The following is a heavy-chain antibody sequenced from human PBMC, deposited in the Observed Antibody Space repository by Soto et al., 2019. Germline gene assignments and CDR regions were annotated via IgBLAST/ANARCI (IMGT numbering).Heavy chain of an antibody. CDR1: GFTFSSYS. J-gene: IGHJ6*02. CDR2: ISSSTSYI. CDR3: ARDQAVVVPAARNYGMDV. D-gene: IGHD2-2*01. V-gene: IGHV3-21*01. Sequence: GSLRLSCAASGFTFSSYSMNWVRQAPGKGLAWVSSISSSTSYIYYADSVNGLFIISRDNAKNSLYLQMNSLSAEDTAVYYCARDQAVVVPAARNYGMDVWGQGTLVTVSS.